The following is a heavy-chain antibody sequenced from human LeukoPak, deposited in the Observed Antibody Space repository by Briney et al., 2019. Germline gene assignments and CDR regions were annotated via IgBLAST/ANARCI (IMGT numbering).Heavy chain of an antibody. Sequence: GGSLRLSCVASGFTFRTYGMDWVRRAPGKGLEWVSTLNGNGDTTHYADSVKGRFTISRDNSKNTLYLQMNSLRAEDTAVYFCARDCGYERTHAFDIWGQGTMVTVSS. CDR1: GFTFRTYG. CDR2: LNGNGDTT. J-gene: IGHJ3*02. CDR3: ARDCGYERTHAFDI. D-gene: IGHD6-25*01. V-gene: IGHV3-23*01.